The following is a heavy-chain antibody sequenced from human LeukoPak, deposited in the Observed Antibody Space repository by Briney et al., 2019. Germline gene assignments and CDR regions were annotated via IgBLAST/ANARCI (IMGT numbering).Heavy chain of an antibody. V-gene: IGHV4-59*01. CDR2: IYYSGST. D-gene: IGHD3-10*01. J-gene: IGHJ3*02. CDR1: GGSISSYY. CDR3: ATFRESAAFDI. Sequence: PSETLSLTCTVSGGSISSYYWSWIRQPPGKGLEWIGYIYYSGSTNYNPSLKSRVTISVDTSKNQFSLKLSSVTAADTAVYYCATFRESAAFDIWGQGTMVTVSS.